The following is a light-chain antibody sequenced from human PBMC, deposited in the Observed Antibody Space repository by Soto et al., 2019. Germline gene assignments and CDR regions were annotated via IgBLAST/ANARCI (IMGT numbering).Light chain of an antibody. CDR1: QSVSSY. Sequence: EIVLTQSPATLSLSPGERATLSCRASQSVSSYLAWYQQKPGQAPRLLIYDASNRATGIPARFSGSGSGTDFTLTISSLEPEDFAVYYCQPSYTFGQGTKLEIK. CDR2: DAS. V-gene: IGKV3-11*01. CDR3: QPSYT. J-gene: IGKJ2*01.